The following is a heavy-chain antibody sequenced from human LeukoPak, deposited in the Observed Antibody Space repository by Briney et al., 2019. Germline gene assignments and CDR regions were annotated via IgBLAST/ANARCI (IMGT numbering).Heavy chain of an antibody. CDR3: ARGRELTPVYY. J-gene: IGHJ4*02. CDR1: GFTHSSNY. V-gene: IGHV3-66*02. Sequence: GGSLRLSCAASGFTHSSNYMSWVRQAPAKGLEGVSVIYSGGSTYYADSVKGRFTISRDNSKNTLYLQMNSLRAEDTAVYYCARGRELTPVYYWGQGTLVTVSS. CDR2: IYSGGST. D-gene: IGHD1-26*01.